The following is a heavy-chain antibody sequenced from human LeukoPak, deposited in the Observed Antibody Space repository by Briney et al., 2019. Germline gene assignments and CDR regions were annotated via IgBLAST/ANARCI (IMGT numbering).Heavy chain of an antibody. J-gene: IGHJ4*02. Sequence: GGSLRLSGAASGFTFSSYGMHWVRQAPGKGLEWVAVISYDGSNKYYADSVKGRFTISRDNSKNTLYLQMNSLRAEDTAMYYCAKDLRKYSGYGQCDYWGQGTLVTVSS. V-gene: IGHV3-30*18. CDR2: ISYDGSNK. CDR1: GFTFSSYG. D-gene: IGHD5-12*01. CDR3: AKDLRKYSGYGQCDY.